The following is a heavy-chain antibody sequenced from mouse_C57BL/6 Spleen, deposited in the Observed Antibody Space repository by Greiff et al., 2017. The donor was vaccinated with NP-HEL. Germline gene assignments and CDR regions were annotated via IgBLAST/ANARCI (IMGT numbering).Heavy chain of an antibody. J-gene: IGHJ1*03. V-gene: IGHV1-18*01. D-gene: IGHD2-4*01. CDR3: ARERDDYDRYIDV. Sequence: SGPELVKPGASVKIPCKASGYTFTDYNMDWVKQSHGKSLEWIGDINPNNGGTIYNQKFKGKATLTVDKSSSTAYMELRSLTSEDTAVYDCARERDDYDRYIDVWGTGTTVTVSS. CDR2: INPNNGGT. CDR1: GYTFTDYN.